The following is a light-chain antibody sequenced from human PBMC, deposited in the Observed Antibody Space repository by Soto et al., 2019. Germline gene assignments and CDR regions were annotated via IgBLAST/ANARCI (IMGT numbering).Light chain of an antibody. CDR3: QQYNSLSPIT. J-gene: IGKJ5*01. Sequence: IVMPQSPATLSVSPGERATLSCRASQSVSSNLVWYQQKPGQAPRLLTYGASTRATGIPARFSGSGSGTEFTLTISSLQSEDFAVYYCQQYNSLSPITFGQGGRPEIK. CDR2: GAS. CDR1: QSVSSN. V-gene: IGKV3-15*01.